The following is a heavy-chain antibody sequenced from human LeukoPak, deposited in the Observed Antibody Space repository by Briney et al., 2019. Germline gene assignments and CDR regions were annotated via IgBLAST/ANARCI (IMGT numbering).Heavy chain of an antibody. D-gene: IGHD3-22*01. J-gene: IGHJ2*01. V-gene: IGHV3-48*01. CDR1: GFTFSGYS. CDR2: IDGSSNNI. CDR3: AKDATRITMIVVAGGYFDL. Sequence: PGGSLRLSCAASGFTFSGYSMNWIRQAPGEGLEWLLYIDGSSNNIYYAESVKGRFTISRDNSKNTLYLQMNSLRAEDTAVYYCAKDATRITMIVVAGGYFDLWGRGTLVTVSS.